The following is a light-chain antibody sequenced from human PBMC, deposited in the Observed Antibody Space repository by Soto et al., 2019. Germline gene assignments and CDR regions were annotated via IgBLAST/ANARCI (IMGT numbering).Light chain of an antibody. CDR3: QQYDNHPPLT. V-gene: IGKV1-33*01. Sequence: DIQMTQSPSSLSASVGDRVTITCQDSQDMSKYLNWYQQKPGKAPKLLIYDASNLETGVPSRYSGSGSGTDFTFTISSLQAEAIATYYCQQYDNHPPLTGGGGTKLQI. CDR2: DAS. CDR1: QDMSKY. J-gene: IGKJ4*02.